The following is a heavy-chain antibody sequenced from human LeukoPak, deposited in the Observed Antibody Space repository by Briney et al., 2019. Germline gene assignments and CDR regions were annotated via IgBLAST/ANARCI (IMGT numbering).Heavy chain of an antibody. Sequence: APVKVSCKASGYTFTGYYMHWVRQAPGQGLEWMGWINPNSGGTNYAQKFQGWVTMTRDTSISTAYMELSRLRSDDTAVYYCARETGRGYGSGSYYDYWGQGTLVTVPS. V-gene: IGHV1-2*04. CDR2: INPNSGGT. CDR1: GYTFTGYY. CDR3: ARETGRGYGSGSYYDY. D-gene: IGHD3-10*01. J-gene: IGHJ4*02.